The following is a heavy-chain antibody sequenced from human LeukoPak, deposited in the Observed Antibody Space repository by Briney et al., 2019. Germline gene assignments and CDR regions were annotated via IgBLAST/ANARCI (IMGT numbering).Heavy chain of an antibody. CDR3: AKTRGGYARDVYYMDV. CDR1: GYTFTGYY. Sequence: GASVKVPCKASGYTFTGYYMHWVRQAPGQGLEWMGWINPNSGGTNYAQKFQGRVTMTRDTSISTAYMELSRLRSDDTAVYYCAKTRGGYARDVYYMDVWGKGTTVTVSS. CDR2: INPNSGGT. J-gene: IGHJ6*03. D-gene: IGHD2-2*01. V-gene: IGHV1-2*02.